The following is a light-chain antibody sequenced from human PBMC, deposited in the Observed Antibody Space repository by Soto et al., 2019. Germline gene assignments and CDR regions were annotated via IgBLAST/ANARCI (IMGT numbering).Light chain of an antibody. CDR3: LQDYNYPRT. Sequence: AIQMTQSPSSLSASVGDRVTITCRASQGIRNDLGWYQQNPGKAPKVLIYAASSLQSGVPSRFCGSGSCTDFTLTISSLQPEDFATYYCLQDYNYPRTFGQGTKVEIK. CDR1: QGIRND. J-gene: IGKJ1*01. V-gene: IGKV1-6*01. CDR2: AAS.